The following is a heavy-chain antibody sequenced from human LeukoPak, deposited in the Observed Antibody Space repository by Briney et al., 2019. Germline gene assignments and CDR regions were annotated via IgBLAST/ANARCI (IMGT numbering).Heavy chain of an antibody. CDR2: IYPGDSDT. V-gene: IGHV5-51*01. CDR1: GYSFTSYW. J-gene: IGHJ4*02. CDR3: ARHSFSYDGSGYPLGSFDY. Sequence: GESLKISCKGSGYSFTSYWIGWVRQMPGKGLEWMGIIYPGDSDTRYSPSFQGQVTISADKSISTAYLQWSSLKASDTAMYYCARHSFSYDGSGYPLGSFDYWGQGTLVTVSS. D-gene: IGHD3-22*01.